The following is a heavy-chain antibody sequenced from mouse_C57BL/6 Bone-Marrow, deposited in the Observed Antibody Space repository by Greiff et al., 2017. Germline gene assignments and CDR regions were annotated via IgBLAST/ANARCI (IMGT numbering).Heavy chain of an antibody. J-gene: IGHJ4*01. V-gene: IGHV1-22*01. Sequence: VQLQQSGPELVKPGASVKMSCKASGYTFTDYNMHWVKQSHGKRLEWIGYINPNNGGTSYNQKFKGKATLTVNKSSSTAYMELRSLTSEDSAVYYCARWGYYGSSPYAMDYWGQGTSVTVSS. CDR2: INPNNGGT. CDR3: ARWGYYGSSPYAMDY. D-gene: IGHD1-1*01. CDR1: GYTFTDYN.